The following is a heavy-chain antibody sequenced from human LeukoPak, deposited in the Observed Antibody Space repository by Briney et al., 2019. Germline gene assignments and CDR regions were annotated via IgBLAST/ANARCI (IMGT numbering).Heavy chain of an antibody. CDR1: GGSISSSNW. J-gene: IGHJ6*02. CDR3: ARAPPGHDSSGYYYYGMDV. Sequence: PSETLSLTCAVSGGSISSSNWWSWVRQPPGKGLEWIGEIYHSGSTNYNPSLKSRVTISVDKSKNQFSLKLSSVTAADTAVYYCARAPPGHDSSGYYYYGMDVWGQGTTVTVSS. CDR2: IYHSGST. D-gene: IGHD3-22*01. V-gene: IGHV4-4*02.